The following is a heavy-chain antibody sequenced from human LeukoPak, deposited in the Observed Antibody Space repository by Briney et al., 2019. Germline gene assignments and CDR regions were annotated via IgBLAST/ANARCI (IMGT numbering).Heavy chain of an antibody. CDR3: ARGRLRFLEWLLPYFDY. CDR2: ISGSGGST. V-gene: IGHV3-23*01. D-gene: IGHD3-3*01. Sequence: GGSLRLSCAASGFTFSSYAMSWVRQAPGKGLEWVSAISGSGGSTYYADSVKGRFTISRDNSKNTLYLQMNSLRAEDTAVYYCARGRLRFLEWLLPYFDYWGQGTLVTVSS. J-gene: IGHJ4*02. CDR1: GFTFSSYA.